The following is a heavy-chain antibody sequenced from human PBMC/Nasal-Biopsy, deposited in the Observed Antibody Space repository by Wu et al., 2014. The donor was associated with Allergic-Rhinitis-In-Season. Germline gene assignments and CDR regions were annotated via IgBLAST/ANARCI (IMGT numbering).Heavy chain of an antibody. Sequence: TLSLTCTASGGSISSFYWSWIRQPPGKGLEWVGYMYYSGGTKYNPSLKGRVAISVDTSKSQFSLKLNYVTAADTAVYYCARADFWSGNRYGWLDPWGQGTLVTVSS. CDR2: MYYSGGT. CDR1: GGSISSFY. D-gene: IGHD3-3*01. V-gene: IGHV4-59*01. J-gene: IGHJ5*02. CDR3: ARADFWSGNRYGWLDP.